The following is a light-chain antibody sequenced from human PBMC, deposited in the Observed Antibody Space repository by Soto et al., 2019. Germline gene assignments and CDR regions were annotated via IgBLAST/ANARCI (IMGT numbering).Light chain of an antibody. V-gene: IGKV1-5*03. CDR2: KAS. CDR3: QQYKT. J-gene: IGKJ1*01. Sequence: DIRMTQSPSSLSASVGDRVTITCRGSQGISSWLAWYQQKPGKAPRLLIYKASSLASGVPSRFSGSGSGTQFTLTISSLLSDAFTTYYCQQYKTFGQGTRVEIK. CDR1: QGISSW.